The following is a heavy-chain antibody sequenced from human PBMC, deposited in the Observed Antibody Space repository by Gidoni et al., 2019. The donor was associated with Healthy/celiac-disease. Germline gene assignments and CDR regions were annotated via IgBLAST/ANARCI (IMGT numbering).Heavy chain of an antibody. CDR2: SSGRGGSK. J-gene: IGHJ4*02. Sequence: EVQLLESGGGLVQPGGSLRLSCAASGFTFSSYAMSWVRQAPGKGLEWVSASSGRGGSKYYADSGKGRLTISRDNSKNTLYLQMNSLRAEDTAVYYCAKERGSGSSSPFDYWGQGTLVTVSS. CDR1: GFTFSSYA. CDR3: AKERGSGSSSPFDY. D-gene: IGHD1-26*01. V-gene: IGHV3-23*01.